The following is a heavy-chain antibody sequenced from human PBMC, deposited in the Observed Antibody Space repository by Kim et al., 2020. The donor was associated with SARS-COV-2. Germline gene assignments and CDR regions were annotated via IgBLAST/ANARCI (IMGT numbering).Heavy chain of an antibody. CDR1: GFTFDDYA. D-gene: IGHD2-8*01. Sequence: GGSLRLSCAASGFTFDDYAMHWVRQAPGKGLEWVSLISGDGGSTYYADSVKGRFTISRDNSKNSLYLQMNSLRTEDTALYYCAKDLGYCTNGVCYTDYYYGMDVWGQGTTVTVSS. CDR2: ISGDGGST. V-gene: IGHV3-43*02. J-gene: IGHJ6*02. CDR3: AKDLGYCTNGVCYTDYYYGMDV.